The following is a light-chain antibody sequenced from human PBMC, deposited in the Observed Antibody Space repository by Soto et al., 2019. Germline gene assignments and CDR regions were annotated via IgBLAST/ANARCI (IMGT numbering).Light chain of an antibody. CDR2: YDS. CDR1: NIGSTS. V-gene: IGLV3-21*04. Sequence: SYELTQPPSVSVAPGQTARITCGGTNIGSTSVHWYQQKPGQAPVLVIYYDSDRPSGIPERFSGSNSGNTATLTISRVEAGDEADYYCQVWDTTSDHPLFGGGTKLTVL. J-gene: IGLJ2*01. CDR3: QVWDTTSDHPL.